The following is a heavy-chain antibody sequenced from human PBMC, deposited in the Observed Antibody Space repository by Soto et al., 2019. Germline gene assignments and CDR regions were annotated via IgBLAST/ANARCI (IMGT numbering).Heavy chain of an antibody. CDR1: GFTFSIFA. CDR2: ISGGGDKT. J-gene: IGHJ6*01. Sequence: EVQLSESGGGLVQPGKSLRLSCTSSGFTFSIFAMSWVRQAPGKGLEWVSAISGGGDKTYYADSVKGRFTISRDNSKNTLYLQMNSLRAEDTAVYYCAKGSPHHSKMTLYYYYGMDVW. D-gene: IGHD6-13*01. CDR3: AKGSPHHSKMTLYYYYGMDV. V-gene: IGHV3-23*01.